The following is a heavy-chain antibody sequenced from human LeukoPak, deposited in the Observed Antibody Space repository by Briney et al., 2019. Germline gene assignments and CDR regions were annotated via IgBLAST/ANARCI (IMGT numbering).Heavy chain of an antibody. CDR2: ISTYNGYT. J-gene: IGHJ3*02. D-gene: IGHD1-1*01. V-gene: IGHV1-18*04. Sequence: ASVKVSCKASGYTFTDYYLLWVRQAPGQGPEWMGWISTYNGYTNYAQKLQGRVTMTTDTSTSTAYMELRSLRSDDTAVYYCARDPTRFSGTTGTTSSAFDIWGQGTMVTVSS. CDR3: ARDPTRFSGTTGTTSSAFDI. CDR1: GYTFTDYY.